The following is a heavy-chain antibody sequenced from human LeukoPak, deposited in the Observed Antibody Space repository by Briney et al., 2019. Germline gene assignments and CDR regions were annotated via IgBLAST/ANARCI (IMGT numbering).Heavy chain of an antibody. Sequence: GRSLRLSCAASGFTFSSYAMHWVRQAPGKGLEWVAVISYDGSNKYYADSVKGRFTISRDNSKNTLYLQMNSLRAEDAAVYYCARDGNILTGFGDYWGQGTLVTVSS. CDR1: GFTFSSYA. J-gene: IGHJ4*02. CDR3: ARDGNILTGFGDY. V-gene: IGHV3-30-3*01. D-gene: IGHD3-9*01. CDR2: ISYDGSNK.